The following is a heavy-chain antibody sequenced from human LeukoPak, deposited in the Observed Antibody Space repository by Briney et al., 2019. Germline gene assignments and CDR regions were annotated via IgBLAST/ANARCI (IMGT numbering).Heavy chain of an antibody. J-gene: IGHJ4*02. V-gene: IGHV5-51*01. D-gene: IGHD3-9*01. CDR3: ARQADYNLLTGYYKGHLDY. Sequence: PGESLKISCKASGYSFTTYWIAWVRQMPGKGLEWMGIIYPDDSDTRYSPSFRGQVTISADKSIGTAYLQWSSLRAPDTAVYYCARQADYNLLTGYYKGHLDYWGQGTLVTVSS. CDR2: IYPDDSDT. CDR1: GYSFTTYW.